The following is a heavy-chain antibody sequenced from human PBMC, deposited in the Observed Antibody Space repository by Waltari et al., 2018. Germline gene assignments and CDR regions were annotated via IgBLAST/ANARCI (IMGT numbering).Heavy chain of an antibody. D-gene: IGHD2-2*01. CDR1: GNSLSDNY. V-gene: IGHV1-69-2*01. CDR2: MDPEDGET. CDR3: ARRSGHCDGTTCSAGWFDP. Sequence: EIRLLQSGAEVKKPGATVKISCKASGNSLSDNYIHWVQQVPGKGLEWIGRMDPEDGETIYAEKFEDRVTLTADLATETAYLELSRLSSDDTATYYCARRSGHCDGTTCSAGWFDPWGQGTLVKVSS. J-gene: IGHJ5*02.